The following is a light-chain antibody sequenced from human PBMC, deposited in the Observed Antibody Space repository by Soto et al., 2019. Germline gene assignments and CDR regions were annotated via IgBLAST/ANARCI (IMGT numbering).Light chain of an antibody. CDR3: QSHDSSLSAVV. V-gene: IGLV1-40*01. Sequence: QSVLTQPPSVCGAPGQRVTISCTGSSSNIGAGYDVHWYQHLPGTAPRLLIYGSSNRPSGVPDRISGSKSGTSASLAITGLQAEDEADYYCQSHDSSLSAVVFGGGTKVTVL. J-gene: IGLJ2*01. CDR1: SSNIGAGYD. CDR2: GSS.